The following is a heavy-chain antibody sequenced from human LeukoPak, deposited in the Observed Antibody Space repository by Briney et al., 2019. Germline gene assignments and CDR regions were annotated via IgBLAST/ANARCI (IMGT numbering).Heavy chain of an antibody. CDR2: IRSKAYGGTT. Sequence: GGSLRLSCTASGFTFGDYAMSWFRQAPGKGLEWVGFIRSKAYGGTTEYAASVKGRFTISRDDSKSIAYLQMNSLKTEDTAVYYCTRAWGSGWKSDYYYYYGMDVWGQGTTVTVSS. D-gene: IGHD6-19*01. V-gene: IGHV3-49*03. J-gene: IGHJ6*02. CDR3: TRAWGSGWKSDYYYYYGMDV. CDR1: GFTFGDYA.